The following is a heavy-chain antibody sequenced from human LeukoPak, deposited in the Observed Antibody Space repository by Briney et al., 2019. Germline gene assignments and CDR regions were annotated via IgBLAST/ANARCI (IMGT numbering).Heavy chain of an antibody. CDR2: ISGSGGST. Sequence: PGGSLRLSCAASGFTFSGFAMSWVRQAPGKGLEWISFISGSGGSTDYADSGKGRFTISRDNSKNTLYLQMNSLRAEDTAVYYCAKDLFLWYFDLWGRGTLVTVSS. V-gene: IGHV3-23*01. CDR3: AKDLFLWYFDL. CDR1: GFTFSGFA. D-gene: IGHD2-21*01. J-gene: IGHJ2*01.